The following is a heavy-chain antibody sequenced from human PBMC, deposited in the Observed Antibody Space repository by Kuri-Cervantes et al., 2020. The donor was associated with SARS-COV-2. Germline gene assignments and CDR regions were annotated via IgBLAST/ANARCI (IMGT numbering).Heavy chain of an antibody. D-gene: IGHD2-15*01. CDR3: AREGGFFDI. V-gene: IGHV4-39*07. J-gene: IGHJ3*02. Sequence: SETLSLTCTVSGGSISSSSYYWGWIRQPPGKGLEWIGSIYYSGSTYYNPSLKSRVTISVDTSKTQFSLRLTSVTAADTAVYYCAREGGFFDIWGQGTLVTVSS. CDR2: IYYSGST. CDR1: GGSISSSSYY.